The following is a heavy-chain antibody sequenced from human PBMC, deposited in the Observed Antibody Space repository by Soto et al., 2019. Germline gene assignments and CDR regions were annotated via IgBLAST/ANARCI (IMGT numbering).Heavy chain of an antibody. CDR3: ERVHQQYNWFDP. CDR1: GDSVGNALYF. Sequence: SENLSLACTVSGDSVGNALYFWGWVRQPPGKGLEGIANMYFRGNTYYNPSLKSRVTISLDTSNNQFSLNLRSVTAADTAVYFCERVHQQYNWFDPWGQGSLVTVSS. D-gene: IGHD6-13*01. CDR2: MYFRGNT. V-gene: IGHV4-39*01. J-gene: IGHJ5*02.